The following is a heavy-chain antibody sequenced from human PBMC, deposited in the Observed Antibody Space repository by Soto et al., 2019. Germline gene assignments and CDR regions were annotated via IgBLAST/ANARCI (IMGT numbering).Heavy chain of an antibody. CDR2: ISYDGSDK. D-gene: IGHD3-16*02. Sequence: QVQLVESGGGVVQPGRSLRLSCAASGFTFSSYAMHWVRQAPGKGLEWVAVISYDGSDKYYADSVKGRFTISRDNSKNTQNLKMNSLRADDTDVYYCAKALGELSPESYDYWGQGTLIAVSS. CDR1: GFTFSSYA. CDR3: AKALGELSPESYDY. V-gene: IGHV3-30*18. J-gene: IGHJ4*02.